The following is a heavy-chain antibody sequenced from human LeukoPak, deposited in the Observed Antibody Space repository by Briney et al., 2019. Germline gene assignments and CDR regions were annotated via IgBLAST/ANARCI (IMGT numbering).Heavy chain of an antibody. CDR2: IKSKTDGGTT. D-gene: IGHD1-20*01. CDR1: GFTFSNAW. CDR3: TTDNWNDAKLDY. J-gene: IGHJ4*02. V-gene: IGHV3-15*01. Sequence: GGSLRLSCAASGFTFSNAWMSWVRQAPGKGLGWVGRIKSKTDGGTTDYAAPVKGRFTISRDDSKNTLYLQMNSLKTEDTAVYYCTTDNWNDAKLDYWGQGTLVTVSS.